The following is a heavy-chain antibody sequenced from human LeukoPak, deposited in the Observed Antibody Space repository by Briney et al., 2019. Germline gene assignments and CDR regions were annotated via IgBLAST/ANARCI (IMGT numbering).Heavy chain of an antibody. CDR3: AKDRRGVAYYYYMDV. CDR1: GFTLSRYS. J-gene: IGHJ6*03. V-gene: IGHV3-21*04. Sequence: KTGGSLRLSCAASGFTLSRYSMNWVRQAPGKGLEWVSSISSGSTYIYYAGSVKGRFTISRDNARNSLYLQMNSLRAEDTAVYYCAKDRRGVAYYYYMDVWGKGTTVTISS. D-gene: IGHD3-10*01. CDR2: ISSGSTYI.